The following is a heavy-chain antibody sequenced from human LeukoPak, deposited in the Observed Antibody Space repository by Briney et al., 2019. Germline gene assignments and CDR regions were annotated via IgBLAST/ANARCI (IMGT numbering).Heavy chain of an antibody. CDR2: ISSSSSTI. D-gene: IGHD2-2*02. V-gene: IGHV3-48*01. Sequence: PGGSVRLSCAASGFTFSSYSMNWVRQAPGKGLEWVSYISSSSSTIYYADSVKGRFTISRDNAKNSLYLQMNSLRAEDTAVYYCAIIIVVPAAIPPDYSGQGTLVTVSS. CDR1: GFTFSSYS. CDR3: AIIIVVPAAIPPDY. J-gene: IGHJ4*02.